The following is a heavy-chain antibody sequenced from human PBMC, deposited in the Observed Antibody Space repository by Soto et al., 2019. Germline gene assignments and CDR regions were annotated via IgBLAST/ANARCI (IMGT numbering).Heavy chain of an antibody. CDR1: GFTFSSYW. CDR2: IKQDGSEK. J-gene: IGHJ6*02. Sequence: PGGSLRLSCAASGFTFSSYWMSWVRQAPGKGLEWVANIKQDGSEKYYVDSVKGRFTISRDNAKNSLYLQMNSLRAEDTAVYYCARDKWSGSLSYYYGMDVWGQGTTVTVSS. V-gene: IGHV3-7*01. D-gene: IGHD1-26*01. CDR3: ARDKWSGSLSYYYGMDV.